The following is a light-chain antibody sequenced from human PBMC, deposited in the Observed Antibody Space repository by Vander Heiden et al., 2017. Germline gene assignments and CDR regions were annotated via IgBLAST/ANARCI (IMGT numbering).Light chain of an antibody. CDR1: QSISRY. CDR3: QQSYSTPHT. Sequence: DLQMTQSPSSLSASVGDRVTITCRASQSISRYLNWYQQNPGEAPRLLIYAASNLQSGVPSRFSGSGSETDFTLTINSLQPEDFATYYCQQSYSTPHTFGQGTKLEIK. CDR2: AAS. J-gene: IGKJ2*01. V-gene: IGKV1-39*01.